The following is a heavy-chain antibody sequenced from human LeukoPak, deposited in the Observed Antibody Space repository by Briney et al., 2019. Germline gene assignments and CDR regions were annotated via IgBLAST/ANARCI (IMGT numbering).Heavy chain of an antibody. CDR1: GFTFSNYW. CDR2: IKRDGSEK. V-gene: IGHV3-7*01. CDR3: ARPPHIAAAGQD. Sequence: PGGSLRLSCAASGFTFSNYWMTWVRQAPGKGLEWVANIKRDGSEKYYMDSVKGRFTISRDNAKNSLYLQMNNLRAEDTAVYYCARPPHIAAAGQDWGQGALVTVSS. J-gene: IGHJ4*02. D-gene: IGHD6-13*01.